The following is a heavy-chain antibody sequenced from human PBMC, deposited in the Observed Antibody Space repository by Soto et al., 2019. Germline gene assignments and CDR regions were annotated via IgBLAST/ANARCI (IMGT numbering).Heavy chain of an antibody. Sequence: VQLLESGGGLVQPGGSLRLSCAASGFTFSSYAMSWVRQAPGKGLEWVSAISGSGGSTYYADSVKGRFTISRDNSKNTLYLQMNSLRAEDTAVYYCAKGYYYDSSGYYPRYWYFDLWGRGTLVTVSS. J-gene: IGHJ2*01. CDR2: ISGSGGST. V-gene: IGHV3-23*01. CDR1: GFTFSSYA. CDR3: AKGYYYDSSGYYPRYWYFDL. D-gene: IGHD3-22*01.